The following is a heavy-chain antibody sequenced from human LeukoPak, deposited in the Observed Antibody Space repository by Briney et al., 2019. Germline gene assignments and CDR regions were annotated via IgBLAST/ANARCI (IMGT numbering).Heavy chain of an antibody. CDR1: GFTFGSYS. D-gene: IGHD5-24*01. Sequence: PGGSLRLSCAASGFTFGSYSMNWVRQAPGKGLEWVSSISSSSSYIYYADSVKGRFTISRDNAKNSLYLQMNSLRAEDTAVYYCARDPGDGYNYVDYWGQGTLVTVSS. CDR2: ISSSSSYI. V-gene: IGHV3-21*01. CDR3: ARDPGDGYNYVDY. J-gene: IGHJ4*02.